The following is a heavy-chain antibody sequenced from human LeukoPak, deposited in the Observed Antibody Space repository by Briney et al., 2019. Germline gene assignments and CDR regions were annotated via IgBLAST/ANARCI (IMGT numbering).Heavy chain of an antibody. Sequence: SETLSLTCTVSGGSISSYYWSWIRQPPGKGLEWIGYIYYSGSTNYNPSLKSRVTISVDTSKNQFSLKLSSVTAADTAVYYCAREAVAGTADYYMDVWGKGTTVTVSS. CDR2: IYYSGST. D-gene: IGHD6-19*01. CDR1: GGSISSYY. CDR3: AREAVAGTADYYMDV. J-gene: IGHJ6*03. V-gene: IGHV4-59*01.